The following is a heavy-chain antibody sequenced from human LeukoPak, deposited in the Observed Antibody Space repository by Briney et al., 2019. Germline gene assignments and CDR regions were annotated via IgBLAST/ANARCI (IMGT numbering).Heavy chain of an antibody. CDR2: IKPNSGGT. CDR1: GYTFTVYY. J-gene: IGHJ4*02. CDR3: ARAPRNCSGGSCYSGALDY. Sequence: ASVKVSCKASGYTFTVYYMHWVRQAPGQGLEWMGRIKPNSGGTNYAQKFQGRVTMTRDTSISIAYMELSRLRSDDTAVYYCARAPRNCSGGSCYSGALDYWGQGTLVTVSS. D-gene: IGHD2-15*01. V-gene: IGHV1-2*06.